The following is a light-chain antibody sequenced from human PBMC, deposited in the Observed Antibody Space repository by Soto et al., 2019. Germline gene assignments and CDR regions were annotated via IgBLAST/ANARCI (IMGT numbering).Light chain of an antibody. CDR2: AAS. J-gene: IGKJ4*01. Sequence: IQVTXSPSSLXASXGDRVTIXXXASQDISSYLAWYQQKPGKAPTLLIYAASTLQSGVPSRFSGSGFGTDFTLTISSLQAEDFASYYCQQLRSYPSTFGGGTKVEIK. CDR3: QQLRSYPST. V-gene: IGKV1-9*01. CDR1: QDISSY.